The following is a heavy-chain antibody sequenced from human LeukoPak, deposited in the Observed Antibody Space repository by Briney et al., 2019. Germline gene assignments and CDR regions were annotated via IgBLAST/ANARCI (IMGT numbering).Heavy chain of an antibody. Sequence: SVKVSCKASRYTFTGYYIHWVRQAPGQGLEWMGRIIPIFETTTYAQKFQARVTITTDESSSTAYMELSSLRSEDTAMYYCARDPRYCIGDSCYPNAFDVWGQGTMVTISS. J-gene: IGHJ3*01. D-gene: IGHD2-15*01. CDR1: RYTFTGYY. V-gene: IGHV1-69*05. CDR3: ARDPRYCIGDSCYPNAFDV. CDR2: IIPIFETT.